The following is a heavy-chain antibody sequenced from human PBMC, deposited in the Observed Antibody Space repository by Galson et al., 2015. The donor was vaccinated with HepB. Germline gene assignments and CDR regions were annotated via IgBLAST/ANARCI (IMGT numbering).Heavy chain of an antibody. CDR3: ARDGGDIVVVPAALPWSNWFDP. V-gene: IGHV3-33*01. D-gene: IGHD2-2*01. CDR1: GFTFSSYG. Sequence: SLRLSCAASGFTFSSYGMHWVRQAPGKGLEWVAVIWYDGSNKYYADSVKGRFTISRDNSKNTLYLQMNSLRAEDTAVYYCARDGGDIVVVPAALPWSNWFDPWGQGTLVTVSS. J-gene: IGHJ5*02. CDR2: IWYDGSNK.